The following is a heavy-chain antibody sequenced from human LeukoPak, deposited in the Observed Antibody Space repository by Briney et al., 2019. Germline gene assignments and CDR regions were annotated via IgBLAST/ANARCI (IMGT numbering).Heavy chain of an antibody. Sequence: PGGSLRLSCAASGFTFSSYGMHWVRQAPGKGLEWVAVISYDGSNKYYADSVKGRFTISRDNSKNTLYLQMNSLRAEDTAVYYCASSAHSPNFDYWGQGTLVTVSS. CDR2: ISYDGSNK. CDR1: GFTFSSYG. CDR3: ASSAHSPNFDY. D-gene: IGHD2-15*01. V-gene: IGHV3-30*03. J-gene: IGHJ4*02.